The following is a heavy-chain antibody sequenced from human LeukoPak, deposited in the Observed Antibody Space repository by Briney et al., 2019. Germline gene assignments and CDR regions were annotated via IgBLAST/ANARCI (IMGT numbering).Heavy chain of an antibody. V-gene: IGHV3-73*01. CDR1: GFTFSGSA. J-gene: IGHJ4*02. CDR2: IRSKANSYAT. CDR3: TRLWVKGDCYSD. Sequence: GGSLKLSCAASGFTFSGSAMHWVRQASGKGLEWVGRIRSKANSYATAYAASVKGRFTISRDDSKNTAYLQMNSLKTEDTAVYYCTRLWVKGDCYSDWGQGTLVTVSS. D-gene: IGHD2-21*01.